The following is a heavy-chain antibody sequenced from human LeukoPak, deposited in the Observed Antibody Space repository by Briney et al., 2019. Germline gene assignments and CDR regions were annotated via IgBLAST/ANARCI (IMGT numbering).Heavy chain of an antibody. V-gene: IGHV1-69*13. D-gene: IGHD2-8*02. CDR3: AREESGGYFDY. CDR1: GGTFSSYA. J-gene: IGHJ4*02. Sequence: ASVKVSCKASGGTFSSYAISWVRQAPGQGLEWMGGIIPIFGTANYAQKFQGRVTITADESTSTAYMELSSLRSEDTAMYFCAREESGGYFDYWGQGTLVTVSS. CDR2: IIPIFGTA.